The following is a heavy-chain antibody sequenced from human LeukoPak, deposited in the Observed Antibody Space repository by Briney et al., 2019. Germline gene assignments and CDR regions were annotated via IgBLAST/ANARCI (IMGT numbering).Heavy chain of an antibody. V-gene: IGHV4-30-2*01. D-gene: IGHD3-10*01. Sequence: SQTLSLTCAVSGGSISSGGYSWSWIRQPPGKGLEWIGYICHSGSTYYNPSLKSRVTISVDRSKNQFSLKLSSVTAADTAVYYCARDNGYGLDYWGQGTLVTVSS. CDR3: ARDNGYGLDY. CDR1: GGSISSGGYS. J-gene: IGHJ4*02. CDR2: ICHSGST.